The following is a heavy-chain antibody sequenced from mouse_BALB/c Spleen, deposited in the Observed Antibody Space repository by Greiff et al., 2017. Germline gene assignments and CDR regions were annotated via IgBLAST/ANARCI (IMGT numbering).Heavy chain of an antibody. Sequence: EVKLVESGPSLVKPSQTVSLTCTVTGISITTGNYRWSWIRQFPGNKLEWIGYIYYSGTITYNPSLTSRTTITRDTSKNQFFLEMNSLTAEDTATYYCARASSYFDYWGQGTTLTVSS. CDR3: ARASSYFDY. CDR2: IYYSGTI. V-gene: IGHV3-5*02. J-gene: IGHJ2*01. CDR1: GISITTGNYR.